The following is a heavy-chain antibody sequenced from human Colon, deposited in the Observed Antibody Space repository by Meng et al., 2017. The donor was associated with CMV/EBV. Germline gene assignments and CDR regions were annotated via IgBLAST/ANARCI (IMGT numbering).Heavy chain of an antibody. Sequence: ASVKVSCKASGYTFSNFYMHWVRQAPGQGLEWMGIINPSGGRTTYAQKFQGRVIMTRDTSTNTVYMELSSPRSGDTAVYYCARDSHYTGYDPLDAEPWGQGTLVTVSS. CDR3: ARDSHYTGYDPLDAEP. CDR2: INPSGGRT. V-gene: IGHV1-46*01. CDR1: GYTFSNFY. J-gene: IGHJ5*02. D-gene: IGHD5-12*01.